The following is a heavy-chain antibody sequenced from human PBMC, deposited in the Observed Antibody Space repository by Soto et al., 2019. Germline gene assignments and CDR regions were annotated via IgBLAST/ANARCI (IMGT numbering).Heavy chain of an antibody. Sequence: SETLSLTCAVSGGSISSGGYSWSWIPQPPGKGLEWIGYIYPSGSTYYNPSLKSRVTILVDRSKNQFSLKLSSVTAADTAVYYCARYGSGSSSWFDPWGQGTLVTVSS. V-gene: IGHV4-30-2*01. J-gene: IGHJ5*02. CDR1: GGSISSGGYS. CDR3: ARYGSGSSSWFDP. CDR2: IYPSGST. D-gene: IGHD3-10*01.